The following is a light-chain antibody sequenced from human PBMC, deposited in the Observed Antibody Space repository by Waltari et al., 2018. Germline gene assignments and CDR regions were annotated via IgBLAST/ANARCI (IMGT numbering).Light chain of an antibody. CDR3: GTWDSSLSGAV. CDR2: EDT. CDR1: SSNIGKNY. J-gene: IGLJ7*01. Sequence: QSVLTQPPSVSAAPGQRVTIPCSGGSSNIGKNYVSWYLQFPGSTPKLLIYEDTERAAGVPGGFTGSKSGTAATLDITGLQPGDEAEYYCGTWDSSLSGAVFGGGTLLTVL. V-gene: IGLV1-51*02.